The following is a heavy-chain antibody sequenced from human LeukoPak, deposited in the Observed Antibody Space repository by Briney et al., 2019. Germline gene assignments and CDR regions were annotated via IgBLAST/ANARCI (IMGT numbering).Heavy chain of an antibody. D-gene: IGHD1-26*01. V-gene: IGHV3-23*01. CDR3: AKNRGAGSHYYYHMNV. Sequence: GGSLRLSCAVSGFTFSSYAMSWVRQAPGKGLEWVSIFSGSGGSTYYADSVKGRFTISRDNSKNTLYLQLNSLRVEDTAVYYCAKNRGAGSHYYYHMNVWGKGTTVTVSS. CDR1: GFTFSSYA. J-gene: IGHJ6*03. CDR2: FSGSGGST.